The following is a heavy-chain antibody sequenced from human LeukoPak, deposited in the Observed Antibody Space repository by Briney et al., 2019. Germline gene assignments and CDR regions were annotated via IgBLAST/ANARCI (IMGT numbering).Heavy chain of an antibody. Sequence: GGSLRLSCAASGFTVSSNYMSWVRQAPGKGLEWVSVIYSGGSTYYADSVKGRFTISRDNSKNTLYLQMNSLRAEDTAVYYCARETYYDFWSGYYREGALDYWGQGTLVTVSS. J-gene: IGHJ4*02. CDR3: ARETYYDFWSGYYREGALDY. D-gene: IGHD3-3*01. CDR2: IYSGGST. CDR1: GFTVSSNY. V-gene: IGHV3-66*01.